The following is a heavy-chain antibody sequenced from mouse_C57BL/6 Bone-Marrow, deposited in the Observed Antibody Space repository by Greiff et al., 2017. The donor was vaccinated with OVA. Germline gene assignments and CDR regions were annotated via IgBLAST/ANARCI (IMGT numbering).Heavy chain of an antibody. D-gene: IGHD1-1*01. CDR3: ARGHYGSPFAY. CDR2: IWGVGST. J-gene: IGHJ3*01. V-gene: IGHV2-6*01. CDR1: GFSLTIYG. Sequence: VQLQESGPGLVAPSQSLSITCTVSGFSLTIYGVDWVRQSPGKGLEWLGVIWGVGSTNYNSALKSRLSISKDNSKSQVFLKMNSLQTDDTAMYYCARGHYGSPFAYWGQGTLVTVSA.